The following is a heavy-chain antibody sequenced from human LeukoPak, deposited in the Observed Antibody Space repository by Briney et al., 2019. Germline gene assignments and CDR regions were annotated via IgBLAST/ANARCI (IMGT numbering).Heavy chain of an antibody. Sequence: SETLSLTCTVSGGSISSSSYYWGWIRQPPGKGQEWIGSIYYSGSTYYNPSLKSRVTISVDTSKNQFSLKLSSVTAADTAVYYCARHFEGQRRIAARLFDYWGQGTLVTVSS. CDR3: ARHFEGQRRIAARLFDY. J-gene: IGHJ4*02. D-gene: IGHD6-6*01. V-gene: IGHV4-39*01. CDR1: GGSISSSSYY. CDR2: IYYSGST.